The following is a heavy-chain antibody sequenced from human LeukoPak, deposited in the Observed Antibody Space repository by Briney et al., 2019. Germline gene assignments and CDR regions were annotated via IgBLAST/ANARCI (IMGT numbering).Heavy chain of an antibody. J-gene: IGHJ4*02. Sequence: SCKASGYSFISYAMSWVRQAPGKGLEWVSAISGSGGSTYYADSVKGRFTISRDNSKNTLYLQMNSLRAEDTAVYYCAKAEHIVVVTAIEPFDYWGQGTLVTVSS. CDR2: ISGSGGST. V-gene: IGHV3-23*01. CDR1: GYSFISYA. D-gene: IGHD2-21*02. CDR3: AKAEHIVVVTAIEPFDY.